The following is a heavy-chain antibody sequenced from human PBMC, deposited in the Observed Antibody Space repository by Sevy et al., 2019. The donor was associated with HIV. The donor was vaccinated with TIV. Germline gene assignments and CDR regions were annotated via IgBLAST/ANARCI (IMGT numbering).Heavy chain of an antibody. D-gene: IGHD2-15*01. Sequence: ASVKVSCKISGYTLSTYRITWVRQAPRQGLEWIGWISPHNGDTNYAQKLQDRITMITDTSTNTAFMELTSLRSDDTAVYYCARAYCSGGRCYSLAYWGQGSLVTVSS. CDR2: ISPHNGDT. V-gene: IGHV1-18*01. CDR1: GYTLSTYR. CDR3: ARAYCSGGRCYSLAY. J-gene: IGHJ4*02.